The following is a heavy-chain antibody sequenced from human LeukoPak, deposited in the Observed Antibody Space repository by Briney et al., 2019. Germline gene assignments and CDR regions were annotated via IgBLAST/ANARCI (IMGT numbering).Heavy chain of an antibody. D-gene: IGHD6-19*01. CDR2: INTNTGNP. CDR3: ARGLSGWYQIYYYYYMDV. J-gene: IGHJ6*03. V-gene: IGHV7-4-1*02. Sequence: ASVKVSCKASGYTFTSYAMNWVRQAPGQGLEWMGWINTNTGNPTYAQGFTGRFVFSLDTSVSTAYLQISSLKAEDTAVYYCARGLSGWYQIYYYYYMDVWGKGTTVTVSS. CDR1: GYTFTSYA.